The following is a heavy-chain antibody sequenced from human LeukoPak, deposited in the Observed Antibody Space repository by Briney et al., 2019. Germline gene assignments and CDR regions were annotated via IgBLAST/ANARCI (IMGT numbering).Heavy chain of an antibody. V-gene: IGHV3-23*01. Sequence: GGSLRLSCAASGFTFSSHTMSWVRQAPGKGLEWVSAISGSVDNTYYADSVKGRFTISRDNSKDTLYLQMNSLRAEDTAVYYCARGVIAAAGFFDYWGQGTLVTVSS. CDR2: ISGSVDNT. CDR3: ARGVIAAAGFFDY. J-gene: IGHJ4*02. D-gene: IGHD6-13*01. CDR1: GFTFSSHT.